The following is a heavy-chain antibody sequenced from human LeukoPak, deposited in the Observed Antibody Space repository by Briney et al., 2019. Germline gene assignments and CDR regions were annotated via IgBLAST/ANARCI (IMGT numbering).Heavy chain of an antibody. V-gene: IGHV3-7*01. Sequence: GGSLRLSCTASGFTLGSHWVSWVRQTPAKGLEWMANIRQDGNVRYYVDSVRGRFTISRDNAKNSLYLQMNNLRADDTALYYCAREIVGYDAFDIWGQGTMVTVSS. CDR2: IRQDGNVR. J-gene: IGHJ3*02. CDR1: GFTLGSHW. D-gene: IGHD1-1*01. CDR3: AREIVGYDAFDI.